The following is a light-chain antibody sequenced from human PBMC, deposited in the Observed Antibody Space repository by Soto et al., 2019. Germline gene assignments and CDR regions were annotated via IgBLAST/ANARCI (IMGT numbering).Light chain of an antibody. Sequence: DIVMTQSPDSLAVSLGERATINCKSSQSVLYSPNNNNYLAWFQQKPGQPPKLLIYWASTRDSGVPDRFSGSGSGTDFTLTVSSLQAEDVAVYYSQQYYGTPWTFGQGTKVEIK. CDR3: QQYYGTPWT. J-gene: IGKJ1*01. V-gene: IGKV4-1*01. CDR1: QSVLYSPNNNNY. CDR2: WAS.